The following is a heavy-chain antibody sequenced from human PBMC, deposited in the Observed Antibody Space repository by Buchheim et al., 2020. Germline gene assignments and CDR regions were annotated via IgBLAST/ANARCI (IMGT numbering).Heavy chain of an antibody. J-gene: IGHJ4*02. D-gene: IGHD1-1*01. CDR3: ARRTILSGYYFDY. V-gene: IGHV3-23*01. CDR1: GFTFSSYS. Sequence: EVQLLESGGGLAQPGGSLRLSCAASGFTFSSYSMIWVRQAPGKGLEWVSTFSGGGSDPYYADSVKGRFTISRDDSKNTLYLQMNSLRAEDTAVYYCARRTILSGYYFDYWGQGTL. CDR2: FSGGGSDP.